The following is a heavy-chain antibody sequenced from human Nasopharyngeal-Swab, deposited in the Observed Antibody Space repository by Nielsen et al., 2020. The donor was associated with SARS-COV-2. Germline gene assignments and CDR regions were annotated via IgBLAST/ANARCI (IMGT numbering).Heavy chain of an antibody. V-gene: IGHV3-7*01. CDR1: GFMFGDYW. Sequence: GGSLRLSCAASGFMFGDYWMSWVRQAPGKGLEWVANIKQDGVETHYVDSVKGRFTISRDNAKNSLYLQMNSLRAEDTAVYYCARLWNSGSYPSYYYGMDVWGQGTTVTVSS. CDR3: ARLWNSGSYPSYYYGMDV. CDR2: IKQDGVET. J-gene: IGHJ6*02. D-gene: IGHD1-26*01.